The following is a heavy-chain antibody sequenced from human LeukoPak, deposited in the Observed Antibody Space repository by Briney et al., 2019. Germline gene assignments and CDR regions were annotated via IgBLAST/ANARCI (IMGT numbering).Heavy chain of an antibody. D-gene: IGHD3-9*01. CDR2: INHSGST. CDR1: GGSFSGYY. V-gene: IGHV4-34*01. J-gene: IGHJ4*02. Sequence: SETLSLTCAVYGGSFSGYYWSWIRQPPGKGLEWIGEINHSGSTSYNPSLKSRVTISVDTSKKQFSLKLSSVTAADTAVYYCARGKDILTGYYGENYWGQGALVTVSS. CDR3: ARGKDILTGYYGENY.